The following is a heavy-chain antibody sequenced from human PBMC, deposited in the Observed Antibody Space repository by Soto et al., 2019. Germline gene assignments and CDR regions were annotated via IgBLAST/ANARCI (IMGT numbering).Heavy chain of an antibody. CDR2: ISWNSGSM. CDR3: AKDKGSGSYGVLNAFDI. J-gene: IGHJ3*02. V-gene: IGHV3-9*01. Sequence: PGGSLRLSCAASGFTFDDYAMHWVRQAPGKGLEWVSGISWNSGSMGYADSVKGRFTISRDNAKNSLYLQMNSLRAEDTALYYCAKDKGSGSYGVLNAFDIWGQGTMVTVSS. D-gene: IGHD3-10*01. CDR1: GFTFDDYA.